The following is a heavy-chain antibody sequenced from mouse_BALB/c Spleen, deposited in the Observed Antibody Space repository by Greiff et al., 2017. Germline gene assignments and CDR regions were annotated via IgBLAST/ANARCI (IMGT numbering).Heavy chain of an antibody. CDR1: GYTFTSYW. V-gene: IGHV1-5*01. D-gene: IGHD2-1*01. J-gene: IGHJ4*01. CDR2: IYPGNSDT. Sequence: VQLQQSGTVLARPGASVKMSCKASGYTFTSYWMHWVKQRPGQGLEWIGAIYPGNSDTSYNQKFKGKAKLTAVTSTSTAYMELSSLTNEDSAVYDCTKVYYGNYRYAMDYWGQGTSVTVSS. CDR3: TKVYYGNYRYAMDY.